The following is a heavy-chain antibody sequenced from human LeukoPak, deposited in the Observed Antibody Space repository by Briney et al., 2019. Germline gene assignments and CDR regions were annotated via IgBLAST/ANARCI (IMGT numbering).Heavy chain of an antibody. CDR2: IIPILGIA. CDR1: GGTFSSYA. V-gene: IGHV1-69*04. CDR3: ARGLWYGDAFDI. J-gene: IGHJ3*02. D-gene: IGHD6-13*01. Sequence: GASVKVSCKASGGTFSSYAISWVRQAPGQGLEWMGRIIPILGIANYAQKFQGRVTITADKSTSTAYMELSSLRSEDTAVYYCARGLWYGDAFDIWGQGTMVTVSS.